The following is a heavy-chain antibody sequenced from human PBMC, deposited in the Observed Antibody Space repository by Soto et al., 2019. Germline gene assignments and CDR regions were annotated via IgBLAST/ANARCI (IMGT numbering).Heavy chain of an antibody. CDR3: ALGYGHDAFDI. J-gene: IGHJ3*02. D-gene: IGHD5-12*01. V-gene: IGHV3-48*02. Sequence: EVQLVESGGGLVQPGGSLRLSCAASGFTFSSYSMNWVRQAPGKGLEWVSYISSSSSTIYYADAVKGRFTISRDNAKNSLYLQMNSLRHEDTSVDYCALGYGHDAFDIWGQVTMVTLSS. CDR1: GFTFSSYS. CDR2: ISSSSSTI.